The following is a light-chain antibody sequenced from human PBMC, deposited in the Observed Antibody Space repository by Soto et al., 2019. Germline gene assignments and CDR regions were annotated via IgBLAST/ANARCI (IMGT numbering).Light chain of an antibody. CDR1: QSVSSSY. Sequence: EIVLTQSPGTLSLSPGERATLSCRASQSVSSSYLAWYQQKPGQAPRLLIYGASSRATGIPDSFSGSGSGTDFTLTISRLEPEDFAVYYCQQYGSSLFTFDPGTKVDIK. CDR2: GAS. V-gene: IGKV3-20*01. CDR3: QQYGSSLFT. J-gene: IGKJ3*01.